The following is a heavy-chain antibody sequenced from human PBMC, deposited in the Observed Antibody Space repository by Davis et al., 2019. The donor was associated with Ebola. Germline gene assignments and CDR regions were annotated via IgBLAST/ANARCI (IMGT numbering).Heavy chain of an antibody. CDR3: ATGDWGPTFAY. J-gene: IGHJ4*02. V-gene: IGHV3-11*01. CDR1: PFTFTDYY. Sequence: PGGSLRLSCAASPFTFTDYYMSWIRQAPGKGPEWISYISSSGSSIDYADSVKGRFTISRDNSKNSLYLQMNSLRAEDTAVYYCATGDWGPTFAYWGPGTLVTVSS. D-gene: IGHD2-21*01. CDR2: ISSSGSSI.